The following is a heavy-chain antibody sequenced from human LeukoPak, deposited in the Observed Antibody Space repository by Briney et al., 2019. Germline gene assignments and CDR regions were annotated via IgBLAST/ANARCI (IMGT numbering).Heavy chain of an antibody. D-gene: IGHD6-13*01. V-gene: IGHV1-18*01. CDR3: ARDRGDSSWYDWGDY. CDR2: ISAYNANT. CDR1: GYTFTSYG. Sequence: GASVKVSCKASGYTFTSYGISWVRQAPGQGLEWMGWISAYNANTNYAQKLQGRVTMTTDTSTSTAYMELRSLRSDDTAVYYCARDRGDSSWYDWGDYWGQGTLVTVSS. J-gene: IGHJ4*02.